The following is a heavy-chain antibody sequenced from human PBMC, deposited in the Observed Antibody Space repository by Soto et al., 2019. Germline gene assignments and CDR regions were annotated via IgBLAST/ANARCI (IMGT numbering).Heavy chain of an antibody. J-gene: IGHJ5*02. Sequence: SETLSLTCAVYGGSFSGYYWSWIRQPPGKGLEWIGEINHSGSTSYNPSLKSRVTISVDTSKNQFSLKLSSVTAADTAVYYCARDFYSSSWALNWFDPWGQGTLVTVSS. CDR3: ARDFYSSSWALNWFDP. CDR2: INHSGST. V-gene: IGHV4-34*01. D-gene: IGHD6-13*01. CDR1: GGSFSGYY.